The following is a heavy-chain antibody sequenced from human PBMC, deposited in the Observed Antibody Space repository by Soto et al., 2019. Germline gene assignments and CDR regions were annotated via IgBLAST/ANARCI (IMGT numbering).Heavy chain of an antibody. V-gene: IGHV1-18*01. D-gene: IGHD6-13*01. Sequence: ASVKVSCKASGYTFTSYGISWVRQAPGQGLEWMGWISAYNGNTNYAQKLQGRVTMTTDPPTSTAYTELRSLRSDDTTVYYCARDRYSSSWKHVYDAFDIWGQGTMVTVSS. CDR3: ARDRYSSSWKHVYDAFDI. CDR2: ISAYNGNT. J-gene: IGHJ3*02. CDR1: GYTFTSYG.